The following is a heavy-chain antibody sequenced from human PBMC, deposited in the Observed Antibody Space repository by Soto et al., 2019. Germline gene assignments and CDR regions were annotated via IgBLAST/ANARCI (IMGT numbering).Heavy chain of an antibody. CDR3: AKSRVLLWFGENSYFDY. Sequence: EVQLLESGGGLVQPGGSLRLSCAASGFTFSSYVMSWVRQAPGKGLEWVSAISGSGGSTYYADSVKGRFTISRDNSKNTLYLQMNSLRAEDTAVYYCAKSRVLLWFGENSYFDYWGQGTLVTVSS. J-gene: IGHJ4*02. CDR2: ISGSGGST. CDR1: GFTFSSYV. V-gene: IGHV3-23*01. D-gene: IGHD3-10*01.